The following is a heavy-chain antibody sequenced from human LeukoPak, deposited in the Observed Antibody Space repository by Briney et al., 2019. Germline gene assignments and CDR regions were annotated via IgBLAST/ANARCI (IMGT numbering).Heavy chain of an antibody. CDR2: INPNSGGT. CDR1: GYTSTGYY. J-gene: IGHJ6*02. D-gene: IGHD6-13*01. CDR3: ALSRAAAGPGYYGMDV. V-gene: IGHV1-2*04. Sequence: ASVKVSCKASGYTSTGYYMHWVRQAPGQGLEWMGWINPNSGGTNYAQKFQGWVTMTRDTSISTAYMELSRLRSDDTAVYYCALSRAAAGPGYYGMDVWGQGTTVTVSS.